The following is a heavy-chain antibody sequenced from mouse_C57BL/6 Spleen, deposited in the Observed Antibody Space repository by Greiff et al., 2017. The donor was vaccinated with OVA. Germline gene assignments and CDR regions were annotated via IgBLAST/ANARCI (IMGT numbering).Heavy chain of an antibody. V-gene: IGHV6-6*01. Sequence: EVQLQESGGGLVQPGGSMKLSCAASGFTFSDAWMDWVRQSPEKGLEWVAEIRNKANNHATYYAESVKGRFTISRDDSKSSVYLQMNSLRAEDTGIYYCTRVLRYYFDYWGQGTTLTVSS. J-gene: IGHJ2*01. CDR3: TRVLRYYFDY. CDR1: GFTFSDAW. D-gene: IGHD1-1*01. CDR2: IRNKANNHAT.